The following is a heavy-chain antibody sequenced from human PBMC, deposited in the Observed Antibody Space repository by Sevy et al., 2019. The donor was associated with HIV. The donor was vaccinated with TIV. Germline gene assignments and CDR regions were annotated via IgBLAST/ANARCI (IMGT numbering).Heavy chain of an antibody. V-gene: IGHV3-49*03. CDR3: TRDGGGGNILASYYYCDMDV. CDR2: IRSKDYGGTT. CDR1: GFTFGDFA. D-gene: IGHD2-21*01. Sequence: GGSLRLSCTTSGFTFGDFAMSWFRQAPGKGLEWVGFIRSKDYGGTTEYAASVKGRFTISRDDSKNIAYMQMNSLKTEDTAVYFCTRDGGGGNILASYYYCDMDVWGQGTTVTVSS. J-gene: IGHJ6*02.